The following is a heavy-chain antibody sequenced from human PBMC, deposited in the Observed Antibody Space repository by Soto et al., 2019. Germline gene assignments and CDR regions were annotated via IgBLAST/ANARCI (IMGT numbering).Heavy chain of an antibody. CDR1: GDTFTRCG. J-gene: IGHJ6*02. Sequence: QVQLVQSGAEVKKPGASVKVSCKASGDTFTRCGISWVRQAPGQGLEWMGWISAYNAKTDYAQKFQGRVTLTTDTSTSTSYMELRSLRSDDTAVYYCYAADFYYDAMDVWGPGTTVTVSS. D-gene: IGHD2-2*01. V-gene: IGHV1-18*01. CDR3: YAADFYYDAMDV. CDR2: ISAYNAKT.